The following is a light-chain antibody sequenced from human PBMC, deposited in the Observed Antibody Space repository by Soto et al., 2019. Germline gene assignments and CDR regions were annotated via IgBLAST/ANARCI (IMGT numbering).Light chain of an antibody. Sequence: EIVLTQSPATLSLSPASGATLSWRANHSVSSYSAWYQQQPGQAPLLLYYDATNRATGIPAGFSGSGSGTDFTLTITSLEPEDFADYYCQHRSNWLAFGGGTKVDI. CDR1: HSVSSY. CDR2: DAT. V-gene: IGKV3-11*01. J-gene: IGKJ4*01. CDR3: QHRSNWLA.